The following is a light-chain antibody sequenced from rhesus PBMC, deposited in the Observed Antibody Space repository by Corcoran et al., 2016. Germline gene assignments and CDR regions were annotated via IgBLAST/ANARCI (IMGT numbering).Light chain of an antibody. CDR2: GAS. V-gene: IGKV3-10*01. Sequence: QVILTQSPATLSLSPGERATLSCRASQSVSSYLAWYQQKPGPAPRLLIHGASSRATGIPDRFRGSGSGTDFPPTISSLEPEDVGVYRCYQHSSGWTFGQGTKVEIK. CDR1: QSVSSY. J-gene: IGKJ1*01. CDR3: YQHSSGWT.